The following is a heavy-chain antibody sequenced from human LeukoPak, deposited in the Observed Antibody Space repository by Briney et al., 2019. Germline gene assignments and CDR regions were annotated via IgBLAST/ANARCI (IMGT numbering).Heavy chain of an antibody. V-gene: IGHV1-8*01. CDR3: ARGGEMCCSSTSCYEWGSNWFDP. D-gene: IGHD2-2*01. J-gene: IGHJ5*02. CDR2: MKPNSGIT. Sequence: ASVKVSCTASGYTFTSYDINWVREATGQGLEWMGWMKPNSGITGYAQKFQGRVTMTRNTSISTAYMELSSLRSKDTAVYYCARGGEMCCSSTSCYEWGSNWFDPWGQGTLVTVSS. CDR1: GYTFTSYD.